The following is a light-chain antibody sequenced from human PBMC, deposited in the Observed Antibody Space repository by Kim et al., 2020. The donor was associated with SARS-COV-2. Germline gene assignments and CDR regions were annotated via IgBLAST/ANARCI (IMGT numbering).Light chain of an antibody. CDR3: QQYNRYPYT. J-gene: IGKJ2*01. CDR1: QVIHTY. CDR2: AAS. V-gene: IGKV1-16*01. Sequence: DIQMTQSPSSLSASVGARVTITCRASQVIHTYLAWFQQKPGQAPKSLIYAASNLHSGVPSRFSGSGSGTDFTLTISGLQPEDFAIYYCQQYNRYPYTFGQGPGWRS.